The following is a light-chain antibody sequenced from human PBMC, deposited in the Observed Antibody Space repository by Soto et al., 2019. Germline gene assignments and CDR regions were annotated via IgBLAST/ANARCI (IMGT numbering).Light chain of an antibody. CDR3: QTWAAGIVV. CDR2: LNGDGSH. V-gene: IGLV4-69*01. Sequence: QPVLTQTPSASASLGASVKLTCTLSSGHNTYAIAWHQQQPQKGPRFMMRLNGDGSHSKGDGIPDRFSGASSGTERYLTISSLQSEDEADYYCQTWAAGIVVFGGGTKVTVL. CDR1: SGHNTYA. J-gene: IGLJ3*02.